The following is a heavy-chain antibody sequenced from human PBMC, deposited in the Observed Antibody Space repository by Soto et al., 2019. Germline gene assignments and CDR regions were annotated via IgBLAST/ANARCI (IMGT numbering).Heavy chain of an antibody. CDR1: GFTFDDYA. Sequence: EVQLVESGGGLVQPGRSLRLSCAASGFTFDDYAMHWVRQAPGKGLEWVSGISWNSANMNYADSVKARFTISRDNAKNSLSLQMNSLREEDTALYYCARCLHYDFWSGPCGWFDPWGQGTLVTVSS. D-gene: IGHD3-3*01. V-gene: IGHV3-9*01. CDR3: ARCLHYDFWSGPCGWFDP. CDR2: ISWNSANM. J-gene: IGHJ5*02.